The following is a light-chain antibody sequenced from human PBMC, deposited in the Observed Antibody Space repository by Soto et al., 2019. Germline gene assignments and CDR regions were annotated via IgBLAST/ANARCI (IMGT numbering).Light chain of an antibody. V-gene: IGKV3-15*01. J-gene: IGKJ1*01. CDR2: GAS. CDR1: QSVSSN. Sequence: ETVMTRSPATLSVSPGERATLSGRASQSVSSNLAWYQQKPGQAPRLLIYGASTRATGIPARFSGSGSGTEFTLTIRRLKSEDFAVYYCQQYNNWPAGTFGQRTKVDIK. CDR3: QQYNNWPAGT.